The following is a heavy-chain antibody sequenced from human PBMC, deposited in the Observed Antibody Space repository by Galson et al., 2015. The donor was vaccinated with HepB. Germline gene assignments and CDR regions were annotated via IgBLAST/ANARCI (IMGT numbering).Heavy chain of an antibody. D-gene: IGHD2-21*02. CDR1: GYTFTDYY. Sequence: SVKVSCKASGYTFTDYYMHWVRQAPGQGLEWMGWINPNSGGTNYAQKFQDRVTVTRDTSISTAYMELSRLRSDDTALYYCARDCGGDCSNAPYYFDYWGQGTLVTVSS. J-gene: IGHJ4*02. V-gene: IGHV1-2*02. CDR2: INPNSGGT. CDR3: ARDCGGDCSNAPYYFDY.